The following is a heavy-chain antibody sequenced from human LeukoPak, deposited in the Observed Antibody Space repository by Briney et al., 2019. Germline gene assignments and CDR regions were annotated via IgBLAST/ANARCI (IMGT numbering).Heavy chain of an antibody. V-gene: IGHV3-48*02. J-gene: IGHJ4*02. Sequence: PGGSLRLSCAASGFTFSSYSMNWVRQAPGKGLEWVSYISSSSSSTIYYADSVKGRFTISRDNAKNSLYLQMNSLRDEDTAVYYCARSFPNYVARDWGQGTLVTVSS. CDR1: GFTFSSYS. CDR3: ARSFPNYVARD. CDR2: ISSSSSSTI. D-gene: IGHD1-7*01.